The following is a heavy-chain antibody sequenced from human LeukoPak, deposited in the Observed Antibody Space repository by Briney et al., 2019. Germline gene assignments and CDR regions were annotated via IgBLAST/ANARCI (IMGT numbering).Heavy chain of an antibody. D-gene: IGHD3-16*01. J-gene: IGHJ5*02. Sequence: GGSLRLSCAASGFTFISYWMHWVRQAPGKGLVWVSRVNADGSSTSYADSVKGRFTISRDNAENTLYLQMNSLRAEDTAVYYCARVGLGSYNWFDPWGQGTMVTVSS. CDR2: VNADGSST. CDR3: ARVGLGSYNWFDP. V-gene: IGHV3-74*01. CDR1: GFTFISYW.